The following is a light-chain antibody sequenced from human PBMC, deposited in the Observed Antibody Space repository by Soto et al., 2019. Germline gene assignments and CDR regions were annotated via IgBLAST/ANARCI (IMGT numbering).Light chain of an antibody. CDR2: GAS. CDR3: QQYNSWPPIT. J-gene: IGKJ5*01. CDR1: QSVSSSY. V-gene: IGKV3-20*01. Sequence: EIVLTQSPGTLSLSPGERATLSCRASQSVSSSYLAWYQQKPGQAPRLLIYGASRRATGIPDRFSGSGSGTEFTLTISSLQSEDFAVYYCQQYNSWPPITFGQGTRLEIK.